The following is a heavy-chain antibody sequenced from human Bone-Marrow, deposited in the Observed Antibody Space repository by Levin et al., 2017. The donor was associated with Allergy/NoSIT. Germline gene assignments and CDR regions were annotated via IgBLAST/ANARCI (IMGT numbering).Heavy chain of an antibody. J-gene: IGHJ4*02. CDR1: GFTFSSYS. Sequence: SCSASGFTFSSYSMNWVRQAPGKGLEWVSYISSGSNTMYYADSVKGRFTISRDNAKNSLYLQMNNLRAEDTAVYYCATPEWVEDWGQGTLVTVSS. D-gene: IGHD1-26*01. CDR2: ISSGSNTM. CDR3: ATPEWVED. V-gene: IGHV3-48*04.